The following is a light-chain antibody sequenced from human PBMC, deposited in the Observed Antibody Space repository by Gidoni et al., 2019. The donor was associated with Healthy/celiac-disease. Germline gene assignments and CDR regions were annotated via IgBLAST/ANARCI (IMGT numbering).Light chain of an antibody. Sequence: DIVITPSPDSLAVSLGERATINCKYRQSVLYSSNNKNYLAWYQQKPGHPPKLLIYWASTRESGVPDRFSGSGSGTDFTLTISSLQAEDVAVYYCQQYYSTPYTFXQXTKLEIK. CDR3: QQYYSTPYT. CDR1: QSVLYSSNNKNY. CDR2: WAS. J-gene: IGKJ2*01. V-gene: IGKV4-1*01.